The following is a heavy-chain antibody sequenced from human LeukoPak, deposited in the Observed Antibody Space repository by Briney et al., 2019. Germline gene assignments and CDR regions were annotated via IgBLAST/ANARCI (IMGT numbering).Heavy chain of an antibody. Sequence: HAGRSLRLSCAASGFTFSDYGMHWVRQAPGKGLEWVAVIWYDGSNIYYADSVKGRFTISRDNSRNTLYLQMNSLRAEDTAVYYCVRELPLVVQYYFDHWGPGTLVTVSS. CDR3: VRELPLVVQYYFDH. V-gene: IGHV3-33*01. CDR1: GFTFSDYG. CDR2: IWYDGSNI. J-gene: IGHJ4*02. D-gene: IGHD2-21*01.